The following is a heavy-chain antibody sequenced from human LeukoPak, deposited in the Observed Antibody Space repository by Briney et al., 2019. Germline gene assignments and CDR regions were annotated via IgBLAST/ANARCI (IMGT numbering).Heavy chain of an antibody. CDR3: ARQAANYGDYVGDYYYYMDV. V-gene: IGHV4-39*01. D-gene: IGHD4-17*01. CDR1: GGSMSSSSYY. Sequence: SETLSLTCTVSGGSMSSSSYYWRWLRQPPGKGLEWIGSIYYSGSTYYNPSLKSRVTISVDTSKNQFSLKLSSVTAADTAVYYCARQAANYGDYVGDYYYYMDVWGKGTTVTVSS. CDR2: IYYSGST. J-gene: IGHJ6*03.